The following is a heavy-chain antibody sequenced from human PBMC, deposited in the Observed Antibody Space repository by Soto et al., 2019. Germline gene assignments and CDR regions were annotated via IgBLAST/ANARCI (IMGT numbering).Heavy chain of an antibody. Sequence: VQLVESGGGLVQPGGSLRLSCAASGFTFSSYAMHWVRQAPGKGLEYVSAISSNGGSTYYANSVKGRFTISRDNSKNTLYLQMGSLRAEDMAVYYCARDPKSLYYMDVWGKGTTVTVSS. CDR2: ISSNGGST. CDR1: GFTFSSYA. J-gene: IGHJ6*03. CDR3: ARDPKSLYYMDV. V-gene: IGHV3-64*01.